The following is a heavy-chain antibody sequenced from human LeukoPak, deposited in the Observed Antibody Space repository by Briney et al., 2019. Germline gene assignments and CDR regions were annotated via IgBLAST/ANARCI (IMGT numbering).Heavy chain of an antibody. J-gene: IGHJ4*02. Sequence: ASVKVSCKASGYTFTSYYMHWVRQAPGQGLEWMGIINPSGGSTSYAQKFQGRVTMTRDTSTSTVYMELSSLRSEDTAVCYCARDPDFWSGYWYYFDYWGQGTLVTVSS. V-gene: IGHV1-46*01. CDR1: GYTFTSYY. CDR2: INPSGGST. CDR3: ARDPDFWSGYWYYFDY. D-gene: IGHD3-3*01.